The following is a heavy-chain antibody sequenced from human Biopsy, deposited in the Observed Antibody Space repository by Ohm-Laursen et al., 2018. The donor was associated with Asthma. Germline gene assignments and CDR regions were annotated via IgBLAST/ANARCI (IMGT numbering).Heavy chain of an antibody. CDR1: GDSINSGGYY. CDR2: LFYIGST. D-gene: IGHD2-21*01. Sequence: SDTLSLTCAVSGDSINSGGYYWDWIRQPPGKGLEWIGYLFYIGSTHYNPSLKSRVTISVDTSKRQFSLKVTSVTAADTAVDYCARMIAMIQAANYYSYAMDVWGQGTTVTVSS. CDR3: ARMIAMIQAANYYSYAMDV. J-gene: IGHJ6*02. V-gene: IGHV4-39*07.